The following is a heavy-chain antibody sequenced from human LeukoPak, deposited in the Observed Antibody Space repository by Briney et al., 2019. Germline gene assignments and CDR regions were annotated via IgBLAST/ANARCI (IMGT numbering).Heavy chain of an antibody. CDR1: DGSMSSSSYY. D-gene: IGHD4-23*01. Sequence: SETLSFTCTVSDGSMSSSSYYWGSLRQPPGKGLEWIGGSYYTGSTYSHPSFKSLFTIALATPKNLFSLKLCSLTAADTAVYYCARHLGGNSNDWYFDLWGRGTLVTVSS. CDR3: ARHLGGNSNDWYFDL. V-gene: IGHV4-39*01. J-gene: IGHJ2*01. CDR2: SYYTGST.